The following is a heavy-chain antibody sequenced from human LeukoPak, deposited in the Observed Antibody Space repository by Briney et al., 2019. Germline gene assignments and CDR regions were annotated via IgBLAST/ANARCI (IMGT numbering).Heavy chain of an antibody. CDR2: INQDGSTK. CDR3: ARIGYSSSSLDY. CDR1: GFTFSNYW. Sequence: PGGSLRLSCAASGFTFSNYWMTWVRQAPGNGLEWVANINQDGSTKYYVDSVKGRFTISRDNAKNSVYLQVNSLTAEDTALYYCARIGYSSSSLDYWGQGTLVIVSS. V-gene: IGHV3-7*04. J-gene: IGHJ4*02. D-gene: IGHD6-6*01.